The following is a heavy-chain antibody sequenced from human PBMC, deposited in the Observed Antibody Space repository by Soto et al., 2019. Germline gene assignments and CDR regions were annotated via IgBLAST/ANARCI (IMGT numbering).Heavy chain of an antibody. Sequence: QVQLVESGGGVVQPGRSLRLSCAASGFTFSSYGMHWVRQAPGKGLEWVAVIWYDGSNKYYADSVKGRFTISRDNSKNTLYLQMNSLRAEDTAVYYCARDLGVYYYDSTAPTGPDYWGQGTLVTVSS. D-gene: IGHD3-22*01. CDR1: GFTFSSYG. V-gene: IGHV3-33*01. CDR3: ARDLGVYYYDSTAPTGPDY. CDR2: IWYDGSNK. J-gene: IGHJ4*02.